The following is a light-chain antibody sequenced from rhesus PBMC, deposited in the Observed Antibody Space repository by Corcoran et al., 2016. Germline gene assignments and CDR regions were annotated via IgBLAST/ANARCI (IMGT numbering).Light chain of an antibody. CDR3: QQYTNWPLT. CDR1: QSVSSS. V-gene: IGKV3-42*03. J-gene: IGKJ4*01. CDR2: GAS. Sequence: EVVMTQSPATLSLSPGERATLPCRASQSVSSSLAWYQQKPGQAPRLLIYGASRRATGIPDRFSGSGSGTEFTLTISSLEPEDFAVYYCQQYTNWPLTFGGGTKVEIK.